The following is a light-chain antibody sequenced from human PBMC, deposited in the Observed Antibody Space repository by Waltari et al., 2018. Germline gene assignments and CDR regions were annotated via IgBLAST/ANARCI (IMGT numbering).Light chain of an antibody. J-gene: IGLJ3*02. V-gene: IGLV4-69*01. CDR2: VNSDGSH. CDR1: SGHSSNV. Sequence: QLVLTQSPSASASLGASVKLTCTLSSGHSSNVVAWLQQRPETGPRYLMTVNSDGSHSKGDEIPDRFSGSSSGAERYLTISRLQSEDGADYYCQTGGHGTWVFGGGTKLTVL. CDR3: QTGGHGTWV.